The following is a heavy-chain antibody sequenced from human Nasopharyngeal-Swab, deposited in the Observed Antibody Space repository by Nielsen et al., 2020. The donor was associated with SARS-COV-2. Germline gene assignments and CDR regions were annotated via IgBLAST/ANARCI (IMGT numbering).Heavy chain of an antibody. D-gene: IGHD6-13*01. CDR3: ARLNGIAAAGTGWFDP. V-gene: IGHV4-31*03. Sequence: SETLSLTCTVSGGSISSGGYYWSWIRQHPGKGLEWIGYIYYSGSTYCNPSLKSRVTISVDTSKNQFSLKLSSVTAADTAVYYCARLNGIAAAGTGWFDPWGQGTLVTVSS. CDR1: GGSISSGGYY. CDR2: IYYSGST. J-gene: IGHJ5*02.